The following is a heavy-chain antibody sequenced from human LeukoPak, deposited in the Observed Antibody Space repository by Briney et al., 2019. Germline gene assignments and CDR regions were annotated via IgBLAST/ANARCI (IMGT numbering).Heavy chain of an antibody. V-gene: IGHV3-66*01. Sequence: GGSLRLSCAASGFTVSSNYMSWVRQAPGKGLEWVSVIYSGGSTYYADSVKGRFTISRDNSKNTLYLQMNSLRAEDTAVYYCARALLPKRITMVRGVTSRGYYFDYWGQGTLVTVSS. D-gene: IGHD3-10*01. CDR3: ARALLPKRITMVRGVTSRGYYFDY. CDR2: IYSGGST. J-gene: IGHJ4*02. CDR1: GFTVSSNY.